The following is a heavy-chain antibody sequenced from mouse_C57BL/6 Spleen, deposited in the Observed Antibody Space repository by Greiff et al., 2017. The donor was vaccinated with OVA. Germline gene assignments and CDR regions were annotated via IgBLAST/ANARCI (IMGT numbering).Heavy chain of an antibody. CDR3: ARGGLDYKGYFDV. Sequence: EVKLVESGPGLVKPSQSLSLTCSVTGYSITSGYYWNWIRQFPGNKLEWMGYISYDGSNNYNPSLKNRISITRDTSKNQFFLKLNSVTTEDTATYYCARGGLDYKGYFDVWGTGTTVTVSS. J-gene: IGHJ1*03. CDR1: GYSITSGYY. CDR2: ISYDGSN. V-gene: IGHV3-6*01. D-gene: IGHD2-12*01.